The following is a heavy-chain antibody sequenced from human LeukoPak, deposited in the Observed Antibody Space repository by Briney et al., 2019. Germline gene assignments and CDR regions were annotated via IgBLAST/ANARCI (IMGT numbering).Heavy chain of an antibody. Sequence: GGSLRLSCAASGFTFSDYYMSWIRQAPGKGLEWVSYISSSGSTIYYADSVKGRFTISWDNAKNSLYLQMNSLRAEDTAVYYCARVGGYSSGWYPGESYYYYGMDVWGQGTTVTVSS. D-gene: IGHD6-19*01. CDR1: GFTFSDYY. V-gene: IGHV3-11*01. J-gene: IGHJ6*02. CDR3: ARVGGYSSGWYPGESYYYYGMDV. CDR2: ISSSGSTI.